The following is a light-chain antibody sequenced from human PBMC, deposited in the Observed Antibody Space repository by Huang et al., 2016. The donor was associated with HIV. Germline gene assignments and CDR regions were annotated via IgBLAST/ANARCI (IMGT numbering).Light chain of an antibody. V-gene: IGKV3-20*01. CDR1: QSVSSSY. CDR3: QQGYT. Sequence: EIVLTQSPGTLSLSPGERATLSCRASQSVSSSYFPWYQQKPGQAPRLLIYAASNRATGIPDRFTGSGSGTDFTLTIRRLEPEDFAVYYCQQGYTFGQGTKVEIK. CDR2: AAS. J-gene: IGKJ2*01.